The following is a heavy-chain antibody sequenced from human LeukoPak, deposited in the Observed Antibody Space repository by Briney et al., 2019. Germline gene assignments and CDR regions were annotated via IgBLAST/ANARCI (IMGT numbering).Heavy chain of an antibody. CDR3: ARVEGYSSSSYFDY. CDR2: ISSSSRTI. Sequence: PGGSLRLSCAASGFTFSNYNMNWVRQAPGKGLEWVSYISSSSRTIYYADSVKGRFTISRDNAKNSLYLQMNSLRAEDTALYYCARVEGYSSSSYFDYWGQGTLVTVSS. D-gene: IGHD6-6*01. J-gene: IGHJ4*02. CDR1: GFTFSNYN. V-gene: IGHV3-48*04.